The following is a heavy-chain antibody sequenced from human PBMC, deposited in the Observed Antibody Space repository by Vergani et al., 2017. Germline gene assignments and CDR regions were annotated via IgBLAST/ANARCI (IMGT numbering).Heavy chain of an antibody. CDR1: GFTFSSYA. V-gene: IGHV3-30*04. CDR3: AKDLQGLGYGSGSYFDAFDI. D-gene: IGHD3-10*01. Sequence: QVQLVESGGGVVQPGRSLRLSCAASGFTFSSYAMHWVRQAPGKGLEWVAVISYDGSNKYYADSVKGRFTISRDNSKNTLYLQMNSLRAEDTAVYYCAKDLQGLGYGSGSYFDAFDIWGQGTMVTVSS. CDR2: ISYDGSNK. J-gene: IGHJ3*02.